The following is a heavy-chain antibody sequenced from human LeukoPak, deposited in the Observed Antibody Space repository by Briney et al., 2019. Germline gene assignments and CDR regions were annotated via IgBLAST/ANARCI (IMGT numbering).Heavy chain of an antibody. V-gene: IGHV4-39*07. J-gene: IGHJ4*02. D-gene: IGHD3-10*01. CDR2: IYCSGST. CDR1: GGSISSSSDY. CDR3: ARDTYYYGSGSYPDYFDY. Sequence: PSETLSLTCTVSGGSISSSSDYWGWIRQPPGEGVEWFGRIYCSGSTYYNPYLKSRVTISVDTSKNKFSLKLSSVTAADTAVYYCARDTYYYGSGSYPDYFDYWGQGTLVTVSS.